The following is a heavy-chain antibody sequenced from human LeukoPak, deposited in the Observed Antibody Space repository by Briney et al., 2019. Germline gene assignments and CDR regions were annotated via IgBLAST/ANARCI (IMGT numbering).Heavy chain of an antibody. D-gene: IGHD2-2*03. CDR3: ARASWISTADAVR. CDR2: MKGGGET. CDR1: GFSFINYA. J-gene: IGHJ4*02. Sequence: GGSLRLSCAVSGFSFINYAMSWVRQAPARGPEWLSSMKGGGETFYADSVKGRFTLSRDDSRNTVYLQLNNLRVEDTAIYYCARASWISTADAVRWGQGTQVTVSS. V-gene: IGHV3-23*01.